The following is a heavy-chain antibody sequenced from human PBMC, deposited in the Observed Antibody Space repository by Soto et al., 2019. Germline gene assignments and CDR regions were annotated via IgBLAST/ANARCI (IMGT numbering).Heavy chain of an antibody. Sequence: PGGSLRLSCAASGFTFSDYYMSWIRQAPGKGLEWVSYISSSGSTIYYADSVKGRFTISRDNAKNSLYLQMNSLRAVDTAVYYCSRVTEAASPGPPNYYMDVWGKGTTVTVSS. V-gene: IGHV3-11*01. D-gene: IGHD6-13*01. CDR3: SRVTEAASPGPPNYYMDV. J-gene: IGHJ6*03. CDR2: ISSSGSTI. CDR1: GFTFSDYY.